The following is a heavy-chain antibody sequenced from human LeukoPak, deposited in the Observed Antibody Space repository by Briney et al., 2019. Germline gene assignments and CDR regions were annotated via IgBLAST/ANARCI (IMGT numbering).Heavy chain of an antibody. V-gene: IGHV4-59*01. CDR2: IYYSGNT. Sequence: SETLSLTCTVSGGSIGSYYWSWIRQPPGKGLEWIGYIYYSGNTNYNPSLKSRVTISVDTSKNQFSLKLNSVTAADTAVYYCARGSVVLYYPDYWGQGTLVTVSS. J-gene: IGHJ4*02. CDR3: ARGSVVLYYPDY. CDR1: GGSIGSYY. D-gene: IGHD2-21*01.